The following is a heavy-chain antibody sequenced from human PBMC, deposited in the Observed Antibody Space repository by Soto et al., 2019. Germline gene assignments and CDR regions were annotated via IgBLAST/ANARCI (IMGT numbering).Heavy chain of an antibody. J-gene: IGHJ4*02. CDR2: IDPSDSQT. Sequence: GESLKISCKGSGYSFAGYWITWVRQKPGKGLEWMGRIDPSDSQTYYSPSFRGHVTISATKSITTVFLQWSSLRASDTAMYYCARQIYDSDTGPNCQCWFDSRDQGYPSAVAS. V-gene: IGHV5-10-1*01. CDR3: ARQIYDSDTGPNCQCWFDS. D-gene: IGHD3-22*01. CDR1: GYSFAGYW.